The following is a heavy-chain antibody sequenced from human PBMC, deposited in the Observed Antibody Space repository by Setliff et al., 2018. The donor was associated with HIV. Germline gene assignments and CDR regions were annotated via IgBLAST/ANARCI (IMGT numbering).Heavy chain of an antibody. Sequence: GASVKVSCKVSGYSLTDLSIHWVRQAPGKGLEWMGGFDPEDGETVYAQKSQGRVTMTEDTSTDTAYMELSSLRSEDTAMYYCATIRAYYYDSSGQEYFQYWGHGTLVTVSS. J-gene: IGHJ1*01. CDR1: GYSLTDLS. V-gene: IGHV1-24*01. CDR3: ATIRAYYYDSSGQEYFQY. CDR2: FDPEDGET. D-gene: IGHD3-22*01.